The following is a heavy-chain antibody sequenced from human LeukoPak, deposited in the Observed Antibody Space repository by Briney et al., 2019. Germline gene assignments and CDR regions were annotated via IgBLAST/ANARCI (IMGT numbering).Heavy chain of an antibody. V-gene: IGHV4-39*07. CDR2: IYYSGST. CDR1: GDSISSSSYS. CDR3: ARDYLGGNPDAFDI. J-gene: IGHJ3*02. Sequence: SETLSLTCTVSGDSISSSSYSWGWIRQPPGKELEWIGSIYYSGSTYYNPSLNSRVTISVDTSKNQFSLKLSSVTAADTAVYYCARDYLGGNPDAFDIWGQGTMVTVSS. D-gene: IGHD4-23*01.